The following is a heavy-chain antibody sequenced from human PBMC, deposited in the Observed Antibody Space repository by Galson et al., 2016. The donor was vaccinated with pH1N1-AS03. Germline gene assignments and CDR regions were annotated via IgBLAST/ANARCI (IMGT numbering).Heavy chain of an antibody. V-gene: IGHV3-30*04. D-gene: IGHD1-26*01. J-gene: IGHJ5*02. CDR3: ARGPPQFPVRYFDP. CDR1: GFTVTSFA. CDR2: MSYHGVHT. Sequence: SLRLSCAASGFTVTSFAMHWVRQAPGKGLEWLTVMSYHGVHTYYAESLKGRITISRDTSKNTLYLEVNNLRADDTGVYYCARGPPQFPVRYFDPWGQGTLVTVSS.